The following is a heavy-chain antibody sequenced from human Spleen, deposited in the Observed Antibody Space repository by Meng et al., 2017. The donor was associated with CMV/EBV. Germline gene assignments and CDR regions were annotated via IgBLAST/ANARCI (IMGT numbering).Heavy chain of an antibody. CDR1: GYDFTNYW. J-gene: IGHJ6*02. CDR2: ISAYNGNT. Sequence: ASVKVSCKGSGYDFTNYWIAWVRQMPGKGLEWMGWISAYNGNTNYAQKLQGRVTMTTDTSTSTAYMELRSLRSDDTAVYYCARDERELPYEYSILMDVWGQGTTVTVSS. CDR3: ARDERELPYEYSILMDV. D-gene: IGHD6-6*01. V-gene: IGHV1-18*04.